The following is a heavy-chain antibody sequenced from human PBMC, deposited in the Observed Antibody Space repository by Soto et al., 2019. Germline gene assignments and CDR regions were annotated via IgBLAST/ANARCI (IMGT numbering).Heavy chain of an antibody. J-gene: IGHJ4*02. Sequence: QVQLQESGPGLVKPSETMSLTCTVSGVSLSNSNCSWARQPPGKGLEWIGHIWTSGSTNYNPSLRSAVTLSVDTSRNQVPLQLSSVTATDTAVYYCAKGGGSYTTGWYNDYWGQGTLVTVSS. CDR1: GVSLSNSN. D-gene: IGHD6-19*01. CDR2: IWTSGST. V-gene: IGHV4-4*08. CDR3: AKGGGSYTTGWYNDY.